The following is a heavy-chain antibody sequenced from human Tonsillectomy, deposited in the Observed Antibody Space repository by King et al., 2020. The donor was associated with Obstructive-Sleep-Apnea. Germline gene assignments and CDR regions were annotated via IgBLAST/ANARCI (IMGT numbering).Heavy chain of an antibody. CDR3: ARVPVNTWGRSYYFGLDV. CDR2: IYHSGGA. CDR1: GGSINVGGYS. J-gene: IGHJ6*02. V-gene: IGHV4-30-2*01. D-gene: IGHD3-16*01. Sequence: QLQLRGSGSRLVQPAQTLSLSCVVSGGSINVGGYSWSWIRQRPGKGLEWIGYIYHSGGAYYNPSLNRRATITIDRSENRFSLTLDSVTDADTALYYCARVPVNTWGRSYYFGLDVWDQGTSVIVTS.